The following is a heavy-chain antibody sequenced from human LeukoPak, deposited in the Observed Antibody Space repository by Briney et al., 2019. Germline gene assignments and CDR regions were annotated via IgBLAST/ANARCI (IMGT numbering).Heavy chain of an antibody. CDR1: GGSISSYY. Sequence: SETLSLTCTVCGGSISSYYWGWVRQPPGKGGEGIGSISYSGTTYYTPSLKSRVTISVDTSKNQFSLKLSSVSAADTAVYYCARLVGATGSFDIWGQGTMVTVSS. V-gene: IGHV4-39*01. D-gene: IGHD1-26*01. CDR2: ISYSGTT. J-gene: IGHJ3*02. CDR3: ARLVGATGSFDI.